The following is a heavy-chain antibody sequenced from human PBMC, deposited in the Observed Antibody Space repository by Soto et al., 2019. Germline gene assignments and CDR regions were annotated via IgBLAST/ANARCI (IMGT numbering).Heavy chain of an antibody. J-gene: IGHJ4*02. CDR2: IYPGDSST. Sequence: PGESLKISCKGSGYSFTSYWIGWVRQMPGKGLEWMAIIYPGDSSTKYSPPFQGQVTISADKSITTAYLQWSSLKASDTAMYYCARESYGSGDYWGQGTLVTVSS. D-gene: IGHD3-10*01. V-gene: IGHV5-51*01. CDR3: ARESYGSGDY. CDR1: GYSFTSYW.